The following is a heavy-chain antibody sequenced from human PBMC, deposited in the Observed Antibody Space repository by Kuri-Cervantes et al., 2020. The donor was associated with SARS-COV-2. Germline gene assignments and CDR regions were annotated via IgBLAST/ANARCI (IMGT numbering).Heavy chain of an antibody. V-gene: IGHV4-30-2*01. Sequence: LRLSCAVSGGSISSGGYSWSWIRQPPGKGLEWIGEINHSGSTNYNPSLKSRVTISVDTSKDQFSLKLSSVTAADTAVYYCARSEAAGRTFDPWGQGTLVTVSS. CDR2: INHSGST. J-gene: IGHJ5*02. CDR1: GGSISSGGYS. CDR3: ARSEAAGRTFDP. D-gene: IGHD6-13*01.